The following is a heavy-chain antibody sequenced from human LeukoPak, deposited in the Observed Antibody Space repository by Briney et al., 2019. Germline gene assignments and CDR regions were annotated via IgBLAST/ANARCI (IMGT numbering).Heavy chain of an antibody. Sequence: GGSLRLSCAASGFTFSSYSMNWVRQAPGKGLEWVSSISSSSSYIYYADSVKGRFTISRDNAKNSLYLQMNSLRAEDTAVYYCARGNPAATEGDFDYWGQGTLVTVSS. V-gene: IGHV3-21*01. CDR1: GFTFSSYS. CDR2: ISSSSSYI. J-gene: IGHJ4*02. D-gene: IGHD2-2*01. CDR3: ARGNPAATEGDFDY.